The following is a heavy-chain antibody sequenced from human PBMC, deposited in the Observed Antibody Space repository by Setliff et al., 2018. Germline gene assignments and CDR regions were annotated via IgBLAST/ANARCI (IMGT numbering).Heavy chain of an antibody. J-gene: IGHJ5*02. CDR1: GGSISSGSYY. CDR3: ARGRGLEWLPESWFDP. V-gene: IGHV4-61*09. CDR2: IYTSGST. D-gene: IGHD3-3*01. Sequence: SETLSLTCTVSGGSISSGSYYWSWIRQPAGKGLEWIGHIYTSGSTNYNPSLKSRVTISLDTSKNHFSLTLTSVTAADTAVYYCARGRGLEWLPESWFDPWGRGTLVTV.